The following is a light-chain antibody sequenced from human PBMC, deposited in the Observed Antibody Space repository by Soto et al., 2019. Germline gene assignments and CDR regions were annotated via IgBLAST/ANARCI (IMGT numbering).Light chain of an antibody. CDR2: AAS. V-gene: IGKV3-15*01. Sequence: EIVMTQSPATLSVSPGERVTLSCRASQSVRRNLAWYQHTPGQAPRLLIDAASTRATDIPARFSGTVSGTELSLSITSLQSEDFAVYSCQQYDSWPRTFGQGTKVEVK. J-gene: IGKJ1*01. CDR3: QQYDSWPRT. CDR1: QSVRRN.